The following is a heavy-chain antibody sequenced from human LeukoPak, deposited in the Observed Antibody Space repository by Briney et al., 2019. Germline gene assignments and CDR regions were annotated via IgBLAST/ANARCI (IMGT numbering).Heavy chain of an antibody. V-gene: IGHV3-33*07. Sequence: GKSLRLSCEASEFTFRNYAIFWVRQAPGKGLEWVAVIWYDGSNKYYADSVKGRFTISRDNSKNTLYLQMNSLRAEDTAVYYCARDALGGGATFDYWGQGTLVTVSS. CDR2: IWYDGSNK. J-gene: IGHJ4*02. CDR3: ARDALGGGATFDY. CDR1: EFTFRNYA. D-gene: IGHD1-26*01.